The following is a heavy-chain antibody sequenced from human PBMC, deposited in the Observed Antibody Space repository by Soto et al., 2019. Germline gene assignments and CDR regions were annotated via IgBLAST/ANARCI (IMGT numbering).Heavy chain of an antibody. J-gene: IGHJ5*02. Sequence: SETLSLTCAVYGGSFSGYYWSWIRQPPGKGLEWIGEINHSGSTNYNPSLKSRVTISVDTSKNQFSLKLSSVTAADTAVYYCARGITIFGVVHRTNWFDPWGQGTLVTVYS. V-gene: IGHV4-34*01. CDR3: ARGITIFGVVHRTNWFDP. CDR1: GGSFSGYY. CDR2: INHSGST. D-gene: IGHD3-3*01.